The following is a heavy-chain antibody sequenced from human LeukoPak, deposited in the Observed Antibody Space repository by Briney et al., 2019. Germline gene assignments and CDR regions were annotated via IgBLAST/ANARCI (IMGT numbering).Heavy chain of an antibody. CDR3: ASHGGY. J-gene: IGHJ4*02. CDR1: GFPFDDHA. CDR2: ISWNSGTI. D-gene: IGHD3-10*01. Sequence: GGSRRLSCAASGFPFDDHAMSWGRIAPGKGLEWVAGISWNSGTIGYADSVKDRFTISRDNAKNSLYLQMNSLRAEDTAVYYCASHGGYWGQGTLVTVSS. V-gene: IGHV3-9*01.